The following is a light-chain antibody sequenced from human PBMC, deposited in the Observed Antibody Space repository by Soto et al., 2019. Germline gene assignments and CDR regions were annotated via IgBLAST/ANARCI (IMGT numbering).Light chain of an antibody. V-gene: IGKV3-15*01. CDR2: GAS. CDR1: QSVSNN. J-gene: IGKJ4*01. Sequence: EIVMTQSPAILSVSPGDRATLSCRAGQSVSNNLAWYQQKPGPTPRLVIYGASNRATGVPARFSGSGSGTDFTLTISSLQPEDFATYYCQQLESYPSTFGGGTKVDI. CDR3: QQLESYPST.